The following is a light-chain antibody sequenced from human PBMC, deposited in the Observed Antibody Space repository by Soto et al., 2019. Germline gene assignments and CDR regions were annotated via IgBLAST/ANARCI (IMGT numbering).Light chain of an antibody. Sequence: QSALTQPASVSGSPGQSITISCTGTSSDVGGYNYVSWYQQHPGKAPKLMIYEVSNRPLGVSNRFSGSKSGNTASLTISGLQAEDEADYYCCAYTNSATLVFGGGTKLTVL. V-gene: IGLV2-14*01. CDR2: EVS. J-gene: IGLJ3*02. CDR3: CAYTNSATLV. CDR1: SSDVGGYNY.